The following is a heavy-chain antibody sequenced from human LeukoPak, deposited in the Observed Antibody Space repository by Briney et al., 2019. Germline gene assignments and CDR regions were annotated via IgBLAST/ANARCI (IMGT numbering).Heavy chain of an antibody. CDR3: ARDSYGMDV. Sequence: GGSLRRSCAASGFTFSSYGMHWVRQAPGKGLEWVAVIWYDGSNKYYADSVKGRFTISRDNSKHTLYLQMNSLRAEDTAVYYCARDSYGMDVWGQGTTVTVSS. CDR2: IWYDGSNK. V-gene: IGHV3-33*01. J-gene: IGHJ6*02. CDR1: GFTFSSYG.